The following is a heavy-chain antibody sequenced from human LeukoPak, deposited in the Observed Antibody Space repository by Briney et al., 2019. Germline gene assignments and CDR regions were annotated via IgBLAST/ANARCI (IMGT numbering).Heavy chain of an antibody. CDR2: IYYSGST. Sequence: SETLSLTCTVSGGSIISSSYYWGWIRQPPGKGLEWIGSIYYSGSTYYNPSLKSRVTISVDTSKNQFSLKLSSVTAADTAVYYCARCSGHSDYWGQGTLVTVSS. CDR1: GGSIISSSYY. CDR3: ARCSGHSDY. V-gene: IGHV4-39*01. J-gene: IGHJ4*02. D-gene: IGHD6-19*01.